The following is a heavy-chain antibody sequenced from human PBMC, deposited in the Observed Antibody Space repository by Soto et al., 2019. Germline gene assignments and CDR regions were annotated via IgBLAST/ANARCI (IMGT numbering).Heavy chain of an antibody. D-gene: IGHD2-15*01. J-gene: IGHJ4*02. CDR1: GFSLTTSGVG. CDR3: AHSPCSGGTCYLFDH. CDR2: IYWDGIE. Sequence: QITLKESGPTLVKPTQTLTLTCTVSGFSLTTSGVGVGWFRRPPGKPPEWLALIYWDGIERYSPSLRSRLTITMDTSKNQVVLTMTTMDPVDTATYYCAHSPCSGGTCYLFDHWGQGTPVIVSS. V-gene: IGHV2-5*02.